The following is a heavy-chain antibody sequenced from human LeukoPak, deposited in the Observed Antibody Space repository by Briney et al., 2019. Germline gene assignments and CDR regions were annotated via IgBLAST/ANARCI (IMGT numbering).Heavy chain of an antibody. CDR2: ISGNGGRT. J-gene: IGHJ6*03. Sequence: GGSLRLSCAASGFTFSILDMSWVRQAPGKGLEWVSAISGNGGRTYYADSVKGRFTISRDNSKNTLYLQMNSLRAEDTAMYYCAKVRYSGYLKYYYYYYMDVWGKGTTVTVSS. V-gene: IGHV3-23*01. CDR1: GFTFSILD. D-gene: IGHD5-12*01. CDR3: AKVRYSGYLKYYYYYYMDV.